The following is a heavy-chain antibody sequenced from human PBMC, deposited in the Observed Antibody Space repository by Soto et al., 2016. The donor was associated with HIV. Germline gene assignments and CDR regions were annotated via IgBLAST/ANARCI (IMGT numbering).Heavy chain of an antibody. Sequence: EVQLVESGGTLIQPGGSLRLFCEASEFTFSNYWIHWVRQVPGKGLTWVSRINNDGSITDYVDFVKGRFSIFRDNTKSTVYLQMNRLREEDTXIYYCARGDXGDNAWWYFDLWGRGHPGHCL. V-gene: IGHV3-74*01. CDR3: ARGDXGDNAWWYFDL. CDR1: EFTFSNYW. CDR2: INNDGSIT. J-gene: IGHJ2*01. D-gene: IGHD4-17*01.